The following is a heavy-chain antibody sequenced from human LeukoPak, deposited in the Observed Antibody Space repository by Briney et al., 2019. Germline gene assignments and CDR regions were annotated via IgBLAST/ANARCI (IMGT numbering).Heavy chain of an antibody. CDR1: GGSVSGYY. V-gene: IGHV4-59*02. D-gene: IGHD6-19*01. CDR3: ARGGSKQWLVDDS. Sequence: SETLSLTCTVSGGSVSGYYWSWIRQPPGKGLEWIGYIHYSGSTNYNPSLKSRVTISVNTSKNQFSLKLSSVTAADTAIYYCARGGSKQWLVDDSWGQGTLVTVSS. CDR2: IHYSGST. J-gene: IGHJ4*02.